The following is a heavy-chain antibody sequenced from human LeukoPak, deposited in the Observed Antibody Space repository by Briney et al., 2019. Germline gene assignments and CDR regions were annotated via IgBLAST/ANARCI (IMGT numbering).Heavy chain of an antibody. CDR2: ISAYNGNT. CDR3: AKDSPRDDYVRGSYRYTRRGLDI. CDR1: GYTFSSYG. J-gene: IGHJ3*02. D-gene: IGHD3-16*02. V-gene: IGHV1-18*01. Sequence: ASVNISCKASGYTFSSYGISWVRQAPGQGLEWMGWISAYNGNTKFAEKFQGRLTMTTETSTSTAYMELRSLTSDDTAVYYCAKDSPRDDYVRGSYRYTRRGLDIWGQGTMVTASS.